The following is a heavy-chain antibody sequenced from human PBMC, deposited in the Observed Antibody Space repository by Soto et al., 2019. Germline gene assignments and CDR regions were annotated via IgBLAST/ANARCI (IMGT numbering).Heavy chain of an antibody. CDR1: GGSISSSRYY. CDR2: VFYNGDT. Sequence: TLSLTCSVSGGSISSSRYYWVWLLQSPVRGLEWIGSVFYNGDTYYNPSLKGRVSISVGTSNNQFSLNVNSVTAADTALYYCARDGYDDVALDFWGHGTLVTVSS. J-gene: IGHJ5*01. V-gene: IGHV4-39*01. CDR3: ARDGYDDVALDF. D-gene: IGHD5-12*01.